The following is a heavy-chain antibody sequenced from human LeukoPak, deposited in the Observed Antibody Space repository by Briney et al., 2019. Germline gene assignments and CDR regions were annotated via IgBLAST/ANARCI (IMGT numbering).Heavy chain of an antibody. CDR1: GFTFVSYN. V-gene: IGHV3-7*01. CDR2: INQDGTEK. J-gene: IGHJ3*02. CDR3: ARVASYAFDI. D-gene: IGHD6-6*01. Sequence: TGGSLRLSCAASGFTFVSYNMNWVRQAPGKGLEWVANINQDGTEKYYVRSVKGRFTISRDNAKNSLYLQMNSLRAEDTAVYYCARVASYAFDIWGQGTMVTVSS.